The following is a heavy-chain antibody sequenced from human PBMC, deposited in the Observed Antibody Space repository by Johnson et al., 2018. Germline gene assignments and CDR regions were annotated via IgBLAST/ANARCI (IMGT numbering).Heavy chain of an antibody. D-gene: IGHD1-7*01. CDR3: AREAGSNAFDI. Sequence: VQLVQSGGGLVQPGGSLRLSCAASGFTFSSYWMSWVRQAPGKGLEWVANIKQDGSEKYYVDSVKGRFTISRENAKNSLYLQMNSLRAEDTAVYYCAREAGSNAFDIWGQGTMVTVSS. V-gene: IGHV3-7*01. CDR2: IKQDGSEK. J-gene: IGHJ3*02. CDR1: GFTFSSYW.